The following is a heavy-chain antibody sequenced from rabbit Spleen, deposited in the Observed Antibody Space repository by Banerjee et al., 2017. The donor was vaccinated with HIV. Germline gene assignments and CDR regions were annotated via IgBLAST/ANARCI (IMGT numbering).Heavy chain of an antibody. CDR2: IATGSSGFT. Sequence: QSLEESGGGLVQPEGSLTLTCTASGFSFSSNYYMCWVRQAPGKGLEWIACIATGSSGFTYYANWAKGRFTCSKASSTTVTLQMTSLTAADTATYFCARDTSSSFSSYGMDLWGPGTLVTVS. J-gene: IGHJ6*01. CDR3: ARDTSSSFSSYGMDL. CDR1: GFSFSSNYY. V-gene: IGHV1S40*01. D-gene: IGHD1-1*01.